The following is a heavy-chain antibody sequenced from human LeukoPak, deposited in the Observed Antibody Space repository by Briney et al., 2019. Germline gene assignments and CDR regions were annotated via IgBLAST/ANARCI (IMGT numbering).Heavy chain of an antibody. CDR1: GFTFSSYW. CDR3: ATCSSWYSPQPFDY. CDR2: INSDGSYT. V-gene: IGHV3-74*01. D-gene: IGHD6-13*01. Sequence: GGSLRLSCAASGFTFSSYWMHWVRQAPGKGLVWVSRINSDGSYTTCADSVKGRFTISRDNSTNTLYLQMNSLRAEDSAVFYCATCSSWYSPQPFDYWGQGTLVTVSS. J-gene: IGHJ4*02.